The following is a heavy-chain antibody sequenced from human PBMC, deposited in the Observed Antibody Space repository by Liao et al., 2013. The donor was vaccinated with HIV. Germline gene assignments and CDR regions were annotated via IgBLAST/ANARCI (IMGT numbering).Heavy chain of an antibody. D-gene: IGHD2-2*02. Sequence: QVQLQESGPGLVKPSETLSLTCTVSGGSISSYHWNWVRQPAGKRLEWIGRIYTSGTTKYNPSLKSRVTMSVDTSKNQFSLKLSSVTAADTAVYYCARVSSGSYCSSFTCYNSDSAAFDIWGRGTVVTVSS. CDR3: ARVSSGSYCSSFTCYNSDSAAFDI. V-gene: IGHV4-4*07. J-gene: IGHJ3*02. CDR2: IYTSGTT. CDR1: GGSISSYH.